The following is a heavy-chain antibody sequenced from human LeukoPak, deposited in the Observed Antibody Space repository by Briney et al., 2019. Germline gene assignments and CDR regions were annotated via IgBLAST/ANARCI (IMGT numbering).Heavy chain of an antibody. CDR2: IIPIFGTA. V-gene: IGHV1-69*05. CDR1: GGTSSSYA. J-gene: IGHJ6*03. CDR3: ARGAWCSGGSCYSELNYYYYMDV. Sequence: SVKVSCKASGGTSSSYAISWVRQAPGQGLEWMGGIIPIFGTANYAQKFQGRVTITTDESTSTAYMELSSLRSEDTAVYYCARGAWCSGGSCYSELNYYYYMDVWGKGTTVTVSS. D-gene: IGHD2-15*01.